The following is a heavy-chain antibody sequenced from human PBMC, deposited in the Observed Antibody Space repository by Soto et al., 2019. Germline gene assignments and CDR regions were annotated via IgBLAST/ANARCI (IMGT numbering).Heavy chain of an antibody. CDR3: ARAYCSGGSCYSGYYYGMDV. CDR1: GGTFSSYA. Sequence: ASVKVSCKASGGTFSSYAISWGRQAPGQGLEWMGGIIPILGIANYAQKFQGRVTITSAKSTSTAYMELSSLRSEDTAVYYCARAYCSGGSCYSGYYYGMDVWGQGTTVTVSS. V-gene: IGHV1-69*10. J-gene: IGHJ6*02. D-gene: IGHD2-15*01. CDR2: IIPILGIA.